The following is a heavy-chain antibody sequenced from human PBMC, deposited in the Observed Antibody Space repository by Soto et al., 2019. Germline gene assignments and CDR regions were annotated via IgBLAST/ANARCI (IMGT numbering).Heavy chain of an antibody. CDR1: GGSISSSSHF. Sequence: QLQLQESGPGLVEPSESLSLTCTVSGGSISSSSHFWGWIRQPPGKSLEWIGTIYFDGSAYYNPSLKSRVTISVDTSKNQFSLKVRSVTAADTSLYYCARLEYSTSRIDWGQGTLVTVSS. V-gene: IGHV4-39*01. J-gene: IGHJ4*02. CDR2: IYFDGSA. CDR3: ARLEYSTSRID. D-gene: IGHD6-6*01.